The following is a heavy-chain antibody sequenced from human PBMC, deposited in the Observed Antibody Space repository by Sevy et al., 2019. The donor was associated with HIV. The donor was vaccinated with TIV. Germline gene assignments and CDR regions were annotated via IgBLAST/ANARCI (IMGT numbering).Heavy chain of an antibody. CDR1: GGSISSSSYY. Sequence: SETLSLTCTVSGGSISSSSYYWGWIRQPPGKGLEWIGSIYYSGSTYYNPSLKSRVTISVDTSKNQFSLKLSSVIAADTAVYYCARGGLTMVRGGTFDYWGQGTLVTVSS. CDR2: IYYSGST. CDR3: ARGGLTMVRGGTFDY. D-gene: IGHD3-10*01. J-gene: IGHJ4*02. V-gene: IGHV4-39*01.